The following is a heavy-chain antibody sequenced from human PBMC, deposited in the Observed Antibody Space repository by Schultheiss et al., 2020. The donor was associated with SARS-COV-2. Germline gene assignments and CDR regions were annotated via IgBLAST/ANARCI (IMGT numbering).Heavy chain of an antibody. Sequence: SETLSLTCAVSGGSFTGHYWTWIRQPPGKGLEWIGSIYYSGSTYYNPSLKSRVTISVDTSKNQFSLKLSSVTAADTAVYYCARHDYGGNYFFDYWGQGTLVTVSS. CDR1: GGSFTGHY. CDR3: ARHDYGGNYFFDY. J-gene: IGHJ4*02. D-gene: IGHD4-23*01. V-gene: IGHV4-39*01. CDR2: IYYSGST.